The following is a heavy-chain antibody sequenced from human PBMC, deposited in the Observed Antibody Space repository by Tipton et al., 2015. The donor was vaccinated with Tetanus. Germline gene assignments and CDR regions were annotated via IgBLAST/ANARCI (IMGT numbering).Heavy chain of an antibody. J-gene: IGHJ4*02. CDR1: GGSISSGGYY. CDR2: IYYSGST. V-gene: IGHV4-31*03. CDR3: ARDQARGARGWNYFDY. D-gene: IGHD1-26*01. Sequence: TLSLTCTVSGGSISSGGYYWSWIRQHPGKGLEWIGDIYYSGSTYYNPSLKSRVTISVDTYKNQFSLKLNSVTAADTAVCYCARDQARGARGWNYFDYWGQGTLVTVSS.